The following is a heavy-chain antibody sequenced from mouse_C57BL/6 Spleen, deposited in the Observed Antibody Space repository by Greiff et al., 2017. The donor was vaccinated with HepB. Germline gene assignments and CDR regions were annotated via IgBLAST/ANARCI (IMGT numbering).Heavy chain of an antibody. CDR2: ISNGGGST. CDR1: GFTFSDYY. J-gene: IGHJ4*01. Sequence: EVKLVESGGGLVQPGGSLKLSCAASGFTFSDYYMYWVRQTPEKRLEWVAYISNGGGSTYYPDTVKGRFTISRDNAKNTLYLQMSRLKSEDTAMYYCARSHGYYSYYAMDYWGQGTSVTVSS. D-gene: IGHD2-3*01. CDR3: ARSHGYYSYYAMDY. V-gene: IGHV5-12*01.